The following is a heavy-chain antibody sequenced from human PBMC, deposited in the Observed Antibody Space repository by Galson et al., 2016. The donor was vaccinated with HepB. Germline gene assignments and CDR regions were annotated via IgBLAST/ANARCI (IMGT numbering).Heavy chain of an antibody. Sequence: FLRPSCAAAGFTFSSYGMHWVRQAPGRGLGWGAVMSYDGSNKYYADSVKGRFTISRDNTKNTLYLQMNSLRAEDTDVYYCAGIYYDILTGLTPWYYFDPWGQGTLVTVSS. CDR3: AGIYYDILTGLTPWYYFDP. CDR2: MSYDGSNK. V-gene: IGHV3-33*05. J-gene: IGHJ4*02. D-gene: IGHD3-9*01. CDR1: GFTFSSYG.